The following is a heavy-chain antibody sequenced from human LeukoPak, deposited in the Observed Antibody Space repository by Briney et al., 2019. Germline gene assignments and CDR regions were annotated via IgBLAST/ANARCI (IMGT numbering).Heavy chain of an antibody. D-gene: IGHD6-19*01. V-gene: IGHV1-2*02. Sequence: ASVKVSCKASGYTFTGYYMHWVRQAPGQGLEWMGWINPNSGGTNYPQKLQGRVTMTTDTSTSTAYMELRSLRSDDTAVYYCAKDTKVPQWLAYYYGMDVWGQGTTVTVSS. CDR2: INPNSGGT. CDR3: AKDTKVPQWLAYYYGMDV. J-gene: IGHJ6*02. CDR1: GYTFTGYY.